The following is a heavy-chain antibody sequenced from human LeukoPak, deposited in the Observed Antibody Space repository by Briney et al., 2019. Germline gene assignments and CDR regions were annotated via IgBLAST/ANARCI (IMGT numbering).Heavy chain of an antibody. CDR2: ISYDGSFQ. V-gene: IGHV3-30-3*01. D-gene: IGHD1-26*01. J-gene: IGHJ5*02. CDR3: VGEVGSRQMNS. CDR1: GFTFSSHA. Sequence: AGGSLRLSCSVSGFTFSSHAMHWVRQAPGKGLECVAYISYDGSFQYHADSVKGRFTVSRDNSKDKLYLQMNSLRVDDSATYYCVGEVGSRQMNSWGQGTLVTVSS.